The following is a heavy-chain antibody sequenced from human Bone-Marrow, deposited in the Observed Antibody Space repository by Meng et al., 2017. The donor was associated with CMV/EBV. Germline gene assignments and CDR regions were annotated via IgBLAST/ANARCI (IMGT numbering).Heavy chain of an antibody. CDR1: GGSISSYY. CDR2: IYYSGST. Sequence: SETLSLTCTVSGGSISSYYWSWIRQPPGKGLEWIGYIYYSGSTNYNPSLKSRVTISVDTSKNQFSLKLSSVTAADTAVYYCAREKNDAFDIWGQGTMVTVSS. J-gene: IGHJ3*02. CDR3: AREKNDAFDI. V-gene: IGHV4-59*01.